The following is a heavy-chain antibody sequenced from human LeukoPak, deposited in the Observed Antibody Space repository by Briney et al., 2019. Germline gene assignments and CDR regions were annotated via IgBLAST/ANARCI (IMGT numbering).Heavy chain of an antibody. V-gene: IGHV3-7*01. CDR3: VRALMAAATPGAWFDS. CDR1: GFTFSDYW. J-gene: IGHJ5*01. D-gene: IGHD2-15*01. Sequence: GGSLRLSCAASGFTFSDYWMTWVRQAPGKGLEWVANIKRDGSEKYYVDSLKGRFTISRDNDKNSLYLQMHSLTLEDTAVYYCVRALMAAATPGAWFDSWGQGTLVTVSS. CDR2: IKRDGSEK.